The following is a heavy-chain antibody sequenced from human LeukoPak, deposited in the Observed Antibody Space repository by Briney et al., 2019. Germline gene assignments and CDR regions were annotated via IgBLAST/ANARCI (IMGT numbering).Heavy chain of an antibody. D-gene: IGHD6-19*01. CDR2: ISAYNGNT. J-gene: IGHJ4*02. CDR1: GYTFTSYG. V-gene: IGHV1-18*01. Sequence: ASVKVSCKASGYTFTSYGISWVRQAPGQGLEWMGWISAYNGNTNYAQKLRGRVTMTTDTSTSTAYMELRSLRSDDTAVYYCARVIAVDLNFDYWGQGTLVTVSS. CDR3: ARVIAVDLNFDY.